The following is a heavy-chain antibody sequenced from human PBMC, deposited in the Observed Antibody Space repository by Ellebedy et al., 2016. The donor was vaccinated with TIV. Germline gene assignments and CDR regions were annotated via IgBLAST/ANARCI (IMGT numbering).Heavy chain of an antibody. CDR2: IYPGDSDT. CDR3: ARWGHIVAVAGSGRVNPDAFDI. J-gene: IGHJ3*02. CDR1: GYSFTSYW. D-gene: IGHD6-19*01. Sequence: GESLKISCKGSGYSFTSYWIGWVRQMPGKGLEWMGIIYPGDSDTRYSPSFQGQVTISADKSISTAYLQWSSLKASDTAMYYCARWGHIVAVAGSGRVNPDAFDIWGQGTMVTVSS. V-gene: IGHV5-51*01.